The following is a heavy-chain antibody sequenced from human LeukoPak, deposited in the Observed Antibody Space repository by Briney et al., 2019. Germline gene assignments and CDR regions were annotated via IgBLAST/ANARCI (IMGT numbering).Heavy chain of an antibody. V-gene: IGHV6-1*01. CDR3: ARDPYSSRGNAFDI. Sequence: SQTLSPTCAISGDSVSSNSAAWNWIRQSPSRGLEWLGRTYYRSKWYNDYAVSVKSRITINPDTSKNQFSLQLNSVTPEDTAVYYCARDPYSSRGNAFDIWGQGTMVTVSS. CDR1: GDSVSSNSAA. J-gene: IGHJ3*02. CDR2: TYYRSKWYN. D-gene: IGHD6-13*01.